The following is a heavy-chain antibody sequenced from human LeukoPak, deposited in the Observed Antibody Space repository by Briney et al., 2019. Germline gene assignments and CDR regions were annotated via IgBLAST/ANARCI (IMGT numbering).Heavy chain of an antibody. CDR3: ARGVVPAARVPSDYYYYYGMDV. V-gene: IGHV3-21*01. CDR2: ISSISSYI. D-gene: IGHD2-2*01. Sequence: PGGSRRLSFAASGFTFSSYSMNWFRKPPGKGLEGVSSISSISSYIYYADSVKGRFTISRDNAKNSLYLQMNSLRAEDTAVYYCARGVVPAARVPSDYYYYYGMDVWGQGTTVTVSS. CDR1: GFTFSSYS. J-gene: IGHJ6*02.